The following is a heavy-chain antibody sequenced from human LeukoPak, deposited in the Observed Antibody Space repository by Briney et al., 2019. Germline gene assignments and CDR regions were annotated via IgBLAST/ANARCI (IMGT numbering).Heavy chain of an antibody. CDR3: VKVIRGGYGWVV. CDR1: GFTFSSYG. J-gene: IGHJ6*01. Sequence: GGSLRLSCAASGFTFSSYGMNWVRQAPGKGLEWVSYISDSSSLTDYADSVKGRFTISRDNAQNSLSLQLNCLRAEDTAVYFCVKVIRGGYGWVVWADGTTVTVSS. D-gene: IGHD3-10*01. CDR2: ISDSSSLT. V-gene: IGHV3-48*01.